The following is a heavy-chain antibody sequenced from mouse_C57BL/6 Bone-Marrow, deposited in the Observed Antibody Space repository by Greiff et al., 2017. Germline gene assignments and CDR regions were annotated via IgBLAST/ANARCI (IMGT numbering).Heavy chain of an antibody. CDR2: IWSGGST. CDR3: ARKCWLLFYAMDY. D-gene: IGHD2-3*01. J-gene: IGHJ4*01. Sequence: VQVVESGPGLVQPSQSLSITCTVSGFSLTSYGVHWVRQSPGKGLEWLGVIWSGGSTDYNAAFISRLSISKDNSKSQVFFKMNSLQADDTAIYYCARKCWLLFYAMDYWGQGTSVTVSS. CDR1: GFSLTSYG. V-gene: IGHV2-2*01.